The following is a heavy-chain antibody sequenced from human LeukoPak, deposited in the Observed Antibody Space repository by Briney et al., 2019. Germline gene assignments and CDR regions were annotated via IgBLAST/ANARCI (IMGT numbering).Heavy chain of an antibody. CDR3: ATGDYYGSGSYYHYYYYMDV. V-gene: IGHV1-69*06. D-gene: IGHD3-10*01. J-gene: IGHJ6*03. CDR2: IIPIFGTA. CDR1: GGTFSSYA. Sequence: GASVTVSCKASGGTFSSYAISWVRQAPGQGLEWMGGIIPIFGTANYAQKFQGRVTITADKSTSTAYMELSSLRSEDTAVYYCATGDYYGSGSYYHYYYYMDVWGKGTTVTVSS.